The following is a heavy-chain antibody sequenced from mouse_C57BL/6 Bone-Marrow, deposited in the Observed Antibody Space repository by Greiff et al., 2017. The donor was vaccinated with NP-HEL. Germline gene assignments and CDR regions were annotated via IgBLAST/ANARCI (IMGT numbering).Heavy chain of an antibody. CDR1: GYSITSGYY. D-gene: IGHD1-1*01. Sequence: EVKLMESGPGLVKPSQSLSLTCSVTGYSITSGYYWNWIRQFPGNNLEWMGYISYDGSNNYNPSLKNRISITRDTSKNQFFLKLNSVTTEDTATYYCARDLLLRPAWFAYWGQGTLVTVSA. J-gene: IGHJ3*01. V-gene: IGHV3-6*01. CDR3: ARDLLLRPAWFAY. CDR2: ISYDGSN.